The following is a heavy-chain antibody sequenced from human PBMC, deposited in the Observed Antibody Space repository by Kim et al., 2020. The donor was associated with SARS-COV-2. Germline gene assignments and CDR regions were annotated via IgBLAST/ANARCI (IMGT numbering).Heavy chain of an antibody. CDR3: ARDLSVDYSSSWYDVDYFDY. CDR2: IWYDGSNK. Sequence: GGSLRLSCAASGFTFSSYGMHWVRQAPGKGLEWVAVIWYDGSNKYYADSVKGRFTISRDNSKNTLYLQMNSLRAEDTAVYYCARDLSVDYSSSWYDVDYFDYWGQGTLVTVSS. V-gene: IGHV3-33*01. J-gene: IGHJ4*02. D-gene: IGHD6-13*01. CDR1: GFTFSSYG.